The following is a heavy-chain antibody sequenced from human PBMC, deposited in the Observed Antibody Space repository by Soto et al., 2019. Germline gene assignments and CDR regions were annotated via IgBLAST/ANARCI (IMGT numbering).Heavy chain of an antibody. CDR2: IYYSGST. CDR1: GGSISSGGYY. Sequence: SETLSLTCTVSGGSISSGGYYWSWIRQHPGKGLEWIGYIYYSGSTYYNPSLKSRVTISVDTSKNQFSLKLSSVTAADTAVYYCARLQGRLSSTSLTIDYWGQGTLVTVSS. J-gene: IGHJ4*02. D-gene: IGHD2-2*01. CDR3: ARLQGRLSSTSLTIDY. V-gene: IGHV4-39*01.